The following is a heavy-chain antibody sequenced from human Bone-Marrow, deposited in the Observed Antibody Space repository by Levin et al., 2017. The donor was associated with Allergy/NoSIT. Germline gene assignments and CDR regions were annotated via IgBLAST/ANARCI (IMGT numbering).Heavy chain of an antibody. V-gene: IGHV3-74*01. Sequence: GGSLRLSCAASGFTLSSHWMHLVRQAPGKGLVWVSRISGDGTRTSYADSVRGRFTISRDNAKNTLYLQINSLRVEDTAVYFCTRRTREVWFGDDDYFDHWGQGILVSVSS. CDR2: ISGDGTRT. J-gene: IGHJ4*02. D-gene: IGHD3-10*01. CDR3: TRRTREVWFGDDDYFDH. CDR1: GFTLSSHW.